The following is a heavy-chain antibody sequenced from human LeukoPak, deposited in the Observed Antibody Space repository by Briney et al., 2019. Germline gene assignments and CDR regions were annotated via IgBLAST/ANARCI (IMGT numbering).Heavy chain of an antibody. CDR3: AKASWVSTADAVL. J-gene: IGHJ4*02. Sequence: PGGSLTLSCVASGFTFSSYAMSWVRETPARGQEWVSSLRGNGDAFYADSVKGRFTLSRDESRNTVYLQLNKLRVEDTAIYYCAKASWVSTADAVLWGQGTVVTVSS. CDR1: GFTFSSYA. V-gene: IGHV3-23*01. CDR2: LRGNGDA. D-gene: IGHD3-16*01.